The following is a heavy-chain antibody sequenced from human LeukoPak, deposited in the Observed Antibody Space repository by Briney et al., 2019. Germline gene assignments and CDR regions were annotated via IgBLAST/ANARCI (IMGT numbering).Heavy chain of an antibody. Sequence: SVRVSCKASGGTFSSYAISWVRQAPGQGLEWMGRIFPIFATANYAQKFQGRVTITADESTSTAYMELSSLRSEDTAVYYCARESGSYEAYFDYWGQGTLVTVSS. J-gene: IGHJ4*02. D-gene: IGHD1-26*01. CDR2: IFPIFATA. CDR3: ARESGSYEAYFDY. V-gene: IGHV1-69*13. CDR1: GGTFSSYA.